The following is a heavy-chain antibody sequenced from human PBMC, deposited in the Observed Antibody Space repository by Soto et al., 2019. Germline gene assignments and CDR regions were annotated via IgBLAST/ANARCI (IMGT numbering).Heavy chain of an antibody. CDR1: GGSISSGDYY. CDR3: VREGGDNGFDP. V-gene: IGHV4-30-4*01. J-gene: IGHJ5*02. D-gene: IGHD3-16*01. CDR2: IYYSGST. Sequence: QVQLQESGPGLVKPSQTLSLTCTVSGGSISSGDYYWSWIRQPPGKGLEWLGYIYYSGSTFYNPPLKNRVTISLDTCKSQFSLKLRSVTDADTAVYYCVREGGDNGFDPWGQGTLVTVSS.